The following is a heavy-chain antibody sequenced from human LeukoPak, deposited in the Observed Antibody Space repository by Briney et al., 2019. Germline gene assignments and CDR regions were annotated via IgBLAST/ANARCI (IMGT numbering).Heavy chain of an antibody. J-gene: IGHJ3*02. CDR2: IYYSGST. D-gene: IGHD1-26*01. CDR3: ARRGGSPLGAFDI. CDR1: GASVSNYD. V-gene: IGHV4-59*02. Sequence: RPSETLSLTCTVSGASVSNYDWSWIRQPPGKGLEWIGYIYYSGSTNYNPSLKSRVTISVDTSKNQFSLKLTPVTAADTAMYYCARRGGSPLGAFDIWGQGTMVTVSS.